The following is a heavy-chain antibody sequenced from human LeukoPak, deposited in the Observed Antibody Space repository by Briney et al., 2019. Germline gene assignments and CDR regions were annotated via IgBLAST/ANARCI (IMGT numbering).Heavy chain of an antibody. Sequence: GGSLRLSCAASGFIFDDHAMNWVRQVPGKGLEWVSGINWNDGKTGYADSVKGRFTISRDNAENSLYLQMNSLRAEDTALYYCVRDGLPSSSSPHNWFDPWGQGTLVTVSS. D-gene: IGHD6-13*01. J-gene: IGHJ5*02. V-gene: IGHV3-20*04. CDR3: VRDGLPSSSSPHNWFDP. CDR2: INWNDGKT. CDR1: GFIFDDHA.